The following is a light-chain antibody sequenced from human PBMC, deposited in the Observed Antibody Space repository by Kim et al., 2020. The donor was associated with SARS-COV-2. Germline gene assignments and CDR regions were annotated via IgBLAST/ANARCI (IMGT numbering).Light chain of an antibody. V-gene: IGKV3-20*01. CDR3: QQYGRSPPT. CDR2: GAS. CDR1: QTVSGHY. J-gene: IGKJ4*01. Sequence: EIVLTQSPGTLSLSPGERATLSCRASQTVSGHYLAWYQQRPSQAPTLLIYGASTRATGIPDRFRGGGSGTDFTLTISRLEPEDFAVYYCQQYGRSPPTFVGGTKMDIK.